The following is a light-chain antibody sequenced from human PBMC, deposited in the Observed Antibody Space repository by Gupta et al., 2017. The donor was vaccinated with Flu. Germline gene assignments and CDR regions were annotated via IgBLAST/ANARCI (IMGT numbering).Light chain of an antibody. J-gene: IGKJ2*01. CDR2: DAS. Sequence: TLSLSPGERATLSCRASHSVSNFLAWYQQKPGQAPRLLIYDASNRATDIPVRFSGSGSGTDFTLTISSLEPEDFAFYYCQQRSNWPPGFTFGQGTKLEIK. CDR1: HSVSNF. V-gene: IGKV3-11*01. CDR3: QQRSNWPPGFT.